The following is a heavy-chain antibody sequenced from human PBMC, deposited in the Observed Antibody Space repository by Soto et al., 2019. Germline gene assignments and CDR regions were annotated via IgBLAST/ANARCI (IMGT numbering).Heavy chain of an antibody. J-gene: IGHJ6*02. CDR2: ISYDGSNK. D-gene: IGHD5-12*01. Sequence: GGSLRLSWAASGFTFRSYTMHWVRQDPGKVLEWVAVISYDGSNKYYADSVKGRFTISRDNSKNTLYLQMNSLRAEDTAVYYCARDYYRFNSGYGFSMDVWGQGTTVTVSS. V-gene: IGHV3-30-3*01. CDR1: GFTFRSYT. CDR3: ARDYYRFNSGYGFSMDV.